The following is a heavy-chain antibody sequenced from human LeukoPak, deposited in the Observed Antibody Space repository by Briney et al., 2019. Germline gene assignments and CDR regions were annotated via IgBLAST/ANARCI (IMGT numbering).Heavy chain of an antibody. V-gene: IGHV1-2*06. CDR1: GSTFTGYY. CDR2: INPNSGGT. D-gene: IGHD3-3*01. J-gene: IGHJ4*02. CDR3: ARDHGDFWSGYYSY. Sequence: ASVKVSCKASGSTFTGYYMHWVRQAPGQGLEWMGRINPNSGGTNYAQKFQGRVTMTRDTSISTAYMELSRLRSDDTAVYYCARDHGDFWSGYYSYWGQGTLVTVSS.